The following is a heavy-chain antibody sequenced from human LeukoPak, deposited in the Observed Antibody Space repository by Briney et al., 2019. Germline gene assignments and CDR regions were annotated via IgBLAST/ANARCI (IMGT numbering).Heavy chain of an antibody. Sequence: ASVKVSCKASGYTFTGHYMHWVRQAPGQGLEWMGWISAYNGNTNYAQKLQGRVTMTTDTSTSTAYMELRSLRSDDTAVYYCARLGYCSSTSCPDQDYYYYYYMDVWGKGTTVTVSS. CDR2: ISAYNGNT. D-gene: IGHD2-2*01. CDR1: GYTFTGHY. V-gene: IGHV1-18*04. CDR3: ARLGYCSSTSCPDQDYYYYYYMDV. J-gene: IGHJ6*03.